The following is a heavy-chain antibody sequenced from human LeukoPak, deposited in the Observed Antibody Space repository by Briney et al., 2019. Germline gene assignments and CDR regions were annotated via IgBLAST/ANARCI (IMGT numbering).Heavy chain of an antibody. CDR3: ARHTPPTVTSFDY. CDR1: GGSLSSSGYY. J-gene: IGHJ4*02. V-gene: IGHV4-39*01. D-gene: IGHD4-17*01. CDR2: IYYSGST. Sequence: SETLSLTCAVSGGSLSSSGYYWGWVRQPPGKGLEWIGTIYYSGSTFYNPSLESRVTISVETSKNQLSLELSSVTAADTAIYYCARHTPPTVTSFDYWGQGTLVTVSS.